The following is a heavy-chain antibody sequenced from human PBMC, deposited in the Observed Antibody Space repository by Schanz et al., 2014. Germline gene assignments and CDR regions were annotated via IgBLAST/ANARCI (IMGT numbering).Heavy chain of an antibody. V-gene: IGHV1-69*04. D-gene: IGHD5-12*01. Sequence: VQLEQSGAEVKKPGSSVKVSCKASGGTFSSFGINWVRQAPGQGLEWMGRIIPSLGLANYAQKFQGRVTITADKSTSTAYMELSSLRSDDTAVYYCARGGGPEDVFDIWGQGTILTVSS. CDR2: IIPSLGLA. J-gene: IGHJ3*02. CDR3: ARGGGPEDVFDI. CDR1: GGTFSSFG.